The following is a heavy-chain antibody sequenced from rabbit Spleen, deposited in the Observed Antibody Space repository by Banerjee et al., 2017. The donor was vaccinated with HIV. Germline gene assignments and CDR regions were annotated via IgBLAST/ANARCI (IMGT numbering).Heavy chain of an antibody. D-gene: IGHD6-1*01. J-gene: IGHJ6*01. CDR1: GFDFSSDA. V-gene: IGHV1S47*01. Sequence: EESGGGLVQPEGSLTLTCTASGFDFSSDAMCWVRQAPGKGPEWIACIYNGDGSTYYASWAKGRFTISKTSSTTVTLQMTSLTAADTATYFCAREKSGNYGYDLWGPGTLVTVS. CDR2: IYNGDGST. CDR3: AREKSGNYGYDL.